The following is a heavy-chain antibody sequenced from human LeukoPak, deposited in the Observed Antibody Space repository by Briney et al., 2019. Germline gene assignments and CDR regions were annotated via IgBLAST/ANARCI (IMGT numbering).Heavy chain of an antibody. J-gene: IGHJ4*02. CDR3: ARAVDY. Sequence: PGGSLRLSCAASGFTFSSYSMNWVRQAPGKGLEWVSYISSSSTIYYADSVKGRFTISRDNAKNSLYLQINSLRAEDTAVYYCARAVDYWGQGTLVTVSS. CDR2: ISSSSTI. CDR1: GFTFSSYS. V-gene: IGHV3-48*01.